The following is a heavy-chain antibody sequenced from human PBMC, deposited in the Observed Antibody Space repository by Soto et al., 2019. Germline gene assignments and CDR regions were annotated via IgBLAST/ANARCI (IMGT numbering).Heavy chain of an antibody. CDR1: GGTFSSYA. Sequence: QVQLVQSGAEVKKPGSSVKVSCKASGGTFSSYAISWVRQAPGQGLEWMGGIIPIFGTANYAQKFQGRVTITADESTSTAYMELSSLRSEDTALYYCARGNTVYCSSTSCDYYGMDVWGQGTTVTVSS. CDR2: IIPIFGTA. CDR3: ARGNTVYCSSTSCDYYGMDV. D-gene: IGHD2-2*01. J-gene: IGHJ6*02. V-gene: IGHV1-69*01.